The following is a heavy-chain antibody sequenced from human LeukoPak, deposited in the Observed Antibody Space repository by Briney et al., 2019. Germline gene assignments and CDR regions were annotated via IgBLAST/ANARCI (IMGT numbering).Heavy chain of an antibody. CDR2: ISSDSSTI. J-gene: IGHJ4*02. V-gene: IGHV3-48*04. CDR1: GFTFSSYG. Sequence: GGSLRLSCAASGFTFSSYGMNWVRQAPGKGLEWISYISSDSSTIYYADSVKGRFTISRDNAKNTLYLQMNSLRAEDTAVYYCARGPEQLVDYWGQGTLVTVSS. D-gene: IGHD6-13*01. CDR3: ARGPEQLVDY.